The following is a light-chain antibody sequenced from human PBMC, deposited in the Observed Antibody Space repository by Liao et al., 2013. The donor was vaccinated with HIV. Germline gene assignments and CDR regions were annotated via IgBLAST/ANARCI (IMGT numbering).Light chain of an antibody. CDR1: NLGGKS. V-gene: IGLV3-21*01. CDR2: YDT. CDR3: QAWDSSTVV. Sequence: SYELTQPPAVSVAPGKTARLACGSNNLGGKSVHWYQQKPGHAPTLVIYYDTNRPSGIPERFSGSNSGNTATLTISGTQAMDEADYYCQAWDSSTVVFGGGTKLTVL. J-gene: IGLJ3*02.